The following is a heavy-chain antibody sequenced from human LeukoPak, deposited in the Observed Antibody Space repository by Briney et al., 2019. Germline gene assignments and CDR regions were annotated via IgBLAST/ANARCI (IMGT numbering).Heavy chain of an antibody. Sequence: GGSLRLSCAASGFTFSTYGMHWVRQAPGRGLKGVDFIRNDASKKYYADSVKGRFTISRDNSKNTLYLQMNSLRAEDTAVYSCAKEIGAPTSTGTFDIWGQGTMVTVSS. CDR1: GFTFSTYG. CDR2: IRNDASKK. D-gene: IGHD1-26*01. V-gene: IGHV3-30*02. J-gene: IGHJ3*02. CDR3: AKEIGAPTSTGTFDI.